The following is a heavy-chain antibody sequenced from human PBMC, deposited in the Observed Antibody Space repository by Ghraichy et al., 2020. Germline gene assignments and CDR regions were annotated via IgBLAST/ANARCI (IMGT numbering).Heavy chain of an antibody. CDR2: ISYDGISK. J-gene: IGHJ6*02. CDR3: ARDIKSSSWSYYYYAMDV. D-gene: IGHD6-13*01. CDR1: GFTFSTYS. Sequence: GSLRLSCAASGFTFSTYSLHWVRLAPGKGLEWVAVISYDGISKYFADSVKGRFTISRDNSKNTLYLQMNSLRTEDTTVYYCARDIKSSSWSYYYYAMDVWGQGSTVTVSS. V-gene: IGHV3-30-3*01.